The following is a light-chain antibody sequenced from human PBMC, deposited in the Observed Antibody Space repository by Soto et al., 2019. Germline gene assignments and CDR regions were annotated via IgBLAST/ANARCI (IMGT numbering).Light chain of an antibody. CDR1: SSDVGTYNY. V-gene: IGLV2-14*01. J-gene: IGLJ1*01. CDR2: EVS. CDR3: SSYRTGRTYV. Sequence: QSALTQPASVSGSPGQSITISCTGTSSDVGTYNYVSWYQQHPGSAPKLIIYEVSHRPSGVSSRFSGSKSCNTASLIISGLQSEDEADYYCSSYRTGRTYVFGSGTKLTVL.